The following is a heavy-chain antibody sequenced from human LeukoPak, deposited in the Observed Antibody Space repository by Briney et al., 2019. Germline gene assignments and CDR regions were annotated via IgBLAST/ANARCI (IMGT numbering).Heavy chain of an antibody. CDR2: IYYSGST. CDR1: GGSISSYY. CDR3: ARGVRFPTPAFDY. J-gene: IGHJ4*02. D-gene: IGHD3-3*01. Sequence: SETLSLTCTVSGGSISSYYWSWVRQPPGKGLEWIGYIYYSGSTNYNPSFKSRVTISVDTSKNQFSLKLSSVTAADTAVYYCARGVRFPTPAFDYWGQGTLVTVSS. V-gene: IGHV4-59*12.